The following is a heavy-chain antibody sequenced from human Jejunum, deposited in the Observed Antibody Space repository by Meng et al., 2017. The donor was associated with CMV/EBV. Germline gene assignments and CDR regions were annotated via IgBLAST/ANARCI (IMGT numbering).Heavy chain of an antibody. J-gene: IGHJ5*02. Sequence: CTVSGDSISSIYYYWGWIRQPPGKGLEWIGDIYYSGTTYYNPSLKSRLTISLDTSKNHFSLRLSSVTAADTALYYCARSSTSGFDPWGQGTLVTVSS. V-gene: IGHV4-39*07. CDR1: GDSISSIYYY. CDR2: IYYSGTT. D-gene: IGHD2-2*01. CDR3: ARSSTSGFDP.